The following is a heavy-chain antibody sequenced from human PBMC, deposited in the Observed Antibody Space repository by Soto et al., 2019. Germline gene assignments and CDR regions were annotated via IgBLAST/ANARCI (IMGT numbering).Heavy chain of an antibody. CDR1: GFTFSNAW. D-gene: IGHD3-3*01. CDR3: TTDQYVLRFLEWSQTSYYGMDV. J-gene: IGHJ6*02. V-gene: IGHV3-15*07. Sequence: PGGSLRLSCAASGFTFSNAWMNWVRQAPGKGLEWVGRIKSKTDGGTTDYAAPVKGRFTISRDDSKNTLYLQMNSLKTEDTAVYYCTTDQYVLRFLEWSQTSYYGMDVWGQGTTVTVSS. CDR2: IKSKTDGGTT.